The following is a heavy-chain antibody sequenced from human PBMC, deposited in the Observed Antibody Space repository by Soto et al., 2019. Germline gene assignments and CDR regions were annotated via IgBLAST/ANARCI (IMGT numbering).Heavy chain of an antibody. D-gene: IGHD1-1*01. V-gene: IGHV4-39*01. J-gene: IGHJ4*02. CDR2: IYYNGNT. Sequence: QLQLQESGPGLVKPSETLSLTCTVSGGSISSSTYYWAWIRQPPGKGLQWIGNIYYNGNTFYNPSLRSRVTIYIDTSKSQFSLGLSSVTASDTAVYYCARHGPLTNNWNQLNCWGQGTLVTVSS. CDR3: ARHGPLTNNWNQLNC. CDR1: GGSISSSTYY.